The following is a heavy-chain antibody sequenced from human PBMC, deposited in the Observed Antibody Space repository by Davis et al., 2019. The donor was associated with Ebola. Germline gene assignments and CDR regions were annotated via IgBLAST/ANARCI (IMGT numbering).Heavy chain of an antibody. Sequence: GESLKISCKGSGYSFTSYWISWVRQMPGKGLEWMGRIDPSDSYTNCSPSFQGHVTISADKSISTAYLQWSSLKASDTAMYYCARQGYCSSTSCLSVDPWGQGTLVTVSS. CDR3: ARQGYCSSTSCLSVDP. D-gene: IGHD2-2*01. J-gene: IGHJ5*02. V-gene: IGHV5-10-1*01. CDR1: GYSFTSYW. CDR2: IDPSDSYT.